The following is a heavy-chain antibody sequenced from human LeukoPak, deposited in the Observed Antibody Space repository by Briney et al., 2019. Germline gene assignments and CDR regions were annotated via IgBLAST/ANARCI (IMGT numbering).Heavy chain of an antibody. CDR3: ARLPLGQIAAAGPY. V-gene: IGHV4-4*02. CDR2: IYHSGST. D-gene: IGHD6-13*01. CDR1: GGSISSSSW. Sequence: PSETLSLTCAVSGGSISSSSWWSWVRQPPGKGLEWIGEIYHSGSTNYNPSLKSRVTISVDKSKNQFSLKLSSVTAADTAVYYCARLPLGQIAAAGPYWGQGTLVTVSS. J-gene: IGHJ4*02.